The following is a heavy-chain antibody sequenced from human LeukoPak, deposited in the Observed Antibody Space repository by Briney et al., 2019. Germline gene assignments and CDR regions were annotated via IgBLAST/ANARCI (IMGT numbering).Heavy chain of an antibody. J-gene: IGHJ2*01. D-gene: IGHD3-22*01. CDR3: ARDGYYYDSSGYYHWYFDL. V-gene: IGHV3-74*01. CDR2: INSDGSRT. Sequence: PGGSLRLSCAASGFTSSSSWMHWVRQAPGKGLVSVSRINSDGSRTSYADSVKGRVTISRDNAKNTLYLQMNSLRAEDTAVYYCARDGYYYDSSGYYHWYFDLWGRGTLVTVSS. CDR1: GFTSSSSW.